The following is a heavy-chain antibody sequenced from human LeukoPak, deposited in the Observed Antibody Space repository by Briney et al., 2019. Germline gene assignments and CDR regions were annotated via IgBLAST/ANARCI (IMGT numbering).Heavy chain of an antibody. V-gene: IGHV4-31*03. J-gene: IGHJ4*02. Sequence: SETLSLTRTVSGGSISSGGYYWSWIRQHPGKGLEWIGYIYYSGSTYYNPSLKSRVTISVDTSKNQFSLKLSSVTAADTAVYYCARGYCSGGSCYQPGGYDYWGQGTLVTVSS. D-gene: IGHD2-15*01. CDR3: ARGYCSGGSCYQPGGYDY. CDR2: IYYSGST. CDR1: GGSISSGGYY.